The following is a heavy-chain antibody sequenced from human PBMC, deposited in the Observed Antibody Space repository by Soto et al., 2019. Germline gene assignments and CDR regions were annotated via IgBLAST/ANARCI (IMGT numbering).Heavy chain of an antibody. D-gene: IGHD3-22*01. V-gene: IGHV4-59*01. CDR2: MFHSGRT. CDR1: GDSISSYF. J-gene: IGHJ3*01. Sequence: SETLSLTCTVSGDSISSYFWTWIRQPPGKALEWIGYMFHSGRTNYNPSLTSRVTMSADTSNNQFSLTLTSVTAADTAVYYCAKAVKYYDSTGYDAFAVWGQGLMVTVSS. CDR3: AKAVKYYDSTGYDAFAV.